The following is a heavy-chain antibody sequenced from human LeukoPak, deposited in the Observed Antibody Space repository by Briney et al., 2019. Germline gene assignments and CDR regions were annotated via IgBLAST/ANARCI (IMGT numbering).Heavy chain of an antibody. Sequence: GESLKISCKGSGYSFTTYWIAWVRQMPGKGLEWMGVIYPGDSDTRYSPSFQGQVTLSADKSISTAYLQWSSLKASDTAIYYCARALVGAATLSYWGHGTLVTVSS. CDR2: IYPGDSDT. V-gene: IGHV5-51*01. D-gene: IGHD1-26*01. CDR1: GYSFTTYW. CDR3: ARALVGAATLSY. J-gene: IGHJ4*01.